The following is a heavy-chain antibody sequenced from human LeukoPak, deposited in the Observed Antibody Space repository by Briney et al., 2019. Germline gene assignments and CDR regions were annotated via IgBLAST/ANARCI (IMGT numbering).Heavy chain of an antibody. CDR2: VKSETDGGTT. Sequence: GGSLRLSCAASGFTFSNAWMSWVRQAPGKGLEWVGRVKSETDGGTTDYAAPVKGRFTISRDDSKNTLYLQMNSLETEDTAVYYCTTSRLKRAAGEYRGAFDIWGQGTRVTVSS. V-gene: IGHV3-15*01. J-gene: IGHJ3*02. CDR3: TTSRLKRAAGEYRGAFDI. CDR1: GFTFSNAW. D-gene: IGHD3-10*01.